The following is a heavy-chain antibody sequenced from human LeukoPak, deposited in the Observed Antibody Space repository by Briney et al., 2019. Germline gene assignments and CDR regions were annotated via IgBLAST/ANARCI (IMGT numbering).Heavy chain of an antibody. D-gene: IGHD2-15*01. V-gene: IGHV1-69*13. CDR2: IIPIFGTA. Sequence: SVTVSCKASGGTFSSYAISWVRQAPGQGLEWMGGIIPIFGTANYAQKFQGRVTITADESTSTAYMELSSLRSEDTAVYYCARVSQASHRYCSAGSCYRNSFDYWGQGTLVTVSS. J-gene: IGHJ4*02. CDR1: GGTFSSYA. CDR3: ARVSQASHRYCSAGSCYRNSFDY.